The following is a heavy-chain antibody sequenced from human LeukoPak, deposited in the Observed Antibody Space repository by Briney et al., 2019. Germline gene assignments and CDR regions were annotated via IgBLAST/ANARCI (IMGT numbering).Heavy chain of an antibody. V-gene: IGHV1-69*05. CDR2: IIPIFGTA. J-gene: IGHJ4*02. CDR3: ARDGQYYYDSSGYTHFDY. Sequence: SVKVSCKASGGTFSSYAISWVRQAPGQGLEWMGGIIPIFGTANYAQKFQGRVTITTDESTSTAYMELSSLRSEDTAVYYCARDGQYYYDSSGYTHFDYWGQGTLVTVSS. CDR1: GGTFSSYA. D-gene: IGHD3-22*01.